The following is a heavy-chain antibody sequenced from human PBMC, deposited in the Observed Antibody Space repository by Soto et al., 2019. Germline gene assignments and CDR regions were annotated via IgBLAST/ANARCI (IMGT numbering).Heavy chain of an antibody. CDR3: GSVRPSGYVLS. Sequence: SETLSLTCTVSGGSLSSYYWTWIRQSPGKGLEWIGYVYFSGNTNYNPSLKSRVTISIDTSKNQSSLRLASVTAADTAFYYCGSVRPSGYVLSWGQGTLVTVSS. CDR2: VYFSGNT. CDR1: GGSLSSYY. J-gene: IGHJ5*02. V-gene: IGHV4-59*01. D-gene: IGHD6-25*01.